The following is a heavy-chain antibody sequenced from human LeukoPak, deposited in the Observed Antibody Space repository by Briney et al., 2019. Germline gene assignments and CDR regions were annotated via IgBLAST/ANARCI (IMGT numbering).Heavy chain of an antibody. J-gene: IGHJ5*02. V-gene: IGHV1-18*01. Sequence: ASVKVSCKASGYTFTGYGISWVRQAPGQGLEWLGWISAYNGNTNYAQKLQGRVTMTTDTSTSTAYMELRSLRSDDTAVYYCAREFHVPYYDILTGYYNYWFDPWGQGTLVTVSS. CDR2: ISAYNGNT. D-gene: IGHD3-9*01. CDR1: GYTFTGYG. CDR3: AREFHVPYYDILTGYYNYWFDP.